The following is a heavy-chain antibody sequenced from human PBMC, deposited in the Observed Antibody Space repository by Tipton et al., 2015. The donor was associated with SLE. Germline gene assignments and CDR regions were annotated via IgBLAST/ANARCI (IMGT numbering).Heavy chain of an antibody. V-gene: IGHV4-59*12. D-gene: IGHD6-19*01. CDR2: VYYSGTT. CDR1: GGSISSYY. CDR3: ARVRIQSDGWYPWDF. Sequence: TLSLTCTISGGSISSYYWSWIRQAPGKGLEWIGHVYYSGTTNYSPSLKSRVTTSVDTSRNRFSLRLNSVTAADTAVYYCARVRIQSDGWYPWDFWGQGALVTVSS. J-gene: IGHJ4*02.